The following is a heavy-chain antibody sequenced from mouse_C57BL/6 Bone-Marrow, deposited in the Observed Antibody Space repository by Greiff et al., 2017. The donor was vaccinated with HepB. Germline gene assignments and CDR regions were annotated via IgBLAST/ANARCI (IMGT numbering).Heavy chain of an antibody. V-gene: IGHV1-76*01. CDR3: ARGYLLLRYYAMDY. D-gene: IGHD1-1*01. Sequence: VQLQQSGAELVRPGASVKLSCKASGYTFTYYYINWVKQRPGQGLEWIARIYPGSGNTYYNEKFKGKATLTAEKSSSTAYMQLSSLTSEDSAVYFCARGYLLLRYYAMDYWGQGTSVTVSS. J-gene: IGHJ4*01. CDR2: IYPGSGNT. CDR1: GYTFTYYY.